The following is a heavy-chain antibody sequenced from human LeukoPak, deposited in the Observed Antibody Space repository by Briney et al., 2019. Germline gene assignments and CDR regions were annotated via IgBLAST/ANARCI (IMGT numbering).Heavy chain of an antibody. CDR2: IYYSGST. CDR1: GGSISSGGYY. D-gene: IGHD4-17*01. J-gene: IGHJ6*02. Sequence: PPQTLSLTCTVSGGSISSGGYYWSWIRQHPGKGLEWIGYIYYSGSTYYNPSLKSRVTISVDTSKNQFSLKLSSVTAADTAVHYCARAIKCPNGEAYYYYYGMDVWGQGTTVTVSS. V-gene: IGHV4-31*03. CDR3: ARAIKCPNGEAYYYYYGMDV.